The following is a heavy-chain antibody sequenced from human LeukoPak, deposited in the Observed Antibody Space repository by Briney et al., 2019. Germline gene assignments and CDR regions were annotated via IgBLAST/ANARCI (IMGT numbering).Heavy chain of an antibody. D-gene: IGHD1-26*01. CDR2: VYYTGST. CDR3: ARDQVGATNCFDY. J-gene: IGHJ4*02. CDR1: GGSISSYY. Sequence: SETLSLTCTVSGGSISSYYWSWVRQPPGKGLEWIGFVYYTGSTNYSPSLKSRVTISVDTSKNQFSLKLSSVTAADTAVYYCARDQVGATNCFDYWGQGTLVTVSS. V-gene: IGHV4-59*12.